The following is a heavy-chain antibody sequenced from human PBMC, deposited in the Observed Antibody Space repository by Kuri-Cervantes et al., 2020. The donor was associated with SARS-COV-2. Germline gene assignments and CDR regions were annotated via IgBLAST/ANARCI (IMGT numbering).Heavy chain of an antibody. CDR2: TSADRTKE. CDR1: GFTLSGYG. J-gene: IGHJ2*01. CDR3: ARDSDTTGYYWYFDL. D-gene: IGHD3-22*01. Sequence: GESLKISCAASGFTLSGYGIHWVRQAPGKGLEWVAATSADRTKEYYLDSVKGRFAISRDNSKNTVYLQINSLRAEDTAVYYCARDSDTTGYYWYFDLWGRDTLVTVSS. V-gene: IGHV3-33*05.